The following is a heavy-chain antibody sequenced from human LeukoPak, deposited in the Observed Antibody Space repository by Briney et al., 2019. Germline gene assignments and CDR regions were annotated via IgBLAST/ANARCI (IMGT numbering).Heavy chain of an antibody. V-gene: IGHV3-21*01. D-gene: IGHD4-17*01. CDR3: AREPDYGDYVRYFDY. CDR1: GFTFSSYS. Sequence: GGSLRLSCAASGFTFSSYSMNWVRQAPGKGLGWVSSISSSSSYIYYADSVKGRFTISRDNAKNSLYLQMNSLRAEDTAVYYCAREPDYGDYVRYFDYWGQGTLVTVSS. J-gene: IGHJ4*02. CDR2: ISSSSSYI.